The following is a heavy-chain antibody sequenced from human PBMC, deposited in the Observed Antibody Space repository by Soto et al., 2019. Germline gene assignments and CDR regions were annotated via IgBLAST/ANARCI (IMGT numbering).Heavy chain of an antibody. CDR1: GYTLTELS. V-gene: IGHV1-24*01. CDR3: ATGKLLRITIFGVAPAAFDI. J-gene: IGHJ3*02. Sequence: ASVKVSCKVSGYTLTELSMHWVRQAPGKGLEWMGGFDPEDGETIYAQKFQGRVTMTEDTSTDTAYMELSSLRSEDTVVYYCATGKLLRITIFGVAPAAFDIWGQGTMVTVSS. D-gene: IGHD3-3*01. CDR2: FDPEDGET.